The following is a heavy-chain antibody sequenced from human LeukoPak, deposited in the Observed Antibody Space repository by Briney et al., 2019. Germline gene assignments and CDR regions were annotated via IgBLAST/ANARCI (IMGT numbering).Heavy chain of an antibody. D-gene: IGHD2-8*01. V-gene: IGHV1-2*02. CDR1: GYTFTGYY. J-gene: IGHJ5*02. Sequence: ASVKVSCKASGYTFTGYYMHWVRQAPGQGLEWMGWINPNSGGTNYAQKFQGRVNMTRDTSIRTAYMEVSRLRSDDTAVYYCARGLYYAPSWFDAWGQGTMVTVSS. CDR3: ARGLYYAPSWFDA. CDR2: INPNSGGT.